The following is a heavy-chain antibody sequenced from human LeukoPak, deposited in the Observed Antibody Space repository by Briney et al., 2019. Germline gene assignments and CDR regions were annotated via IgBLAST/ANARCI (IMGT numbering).Heavy chain of an antibody. Sequence: GGSLRLSCAASGFTFSNNLMHWVRQGPGKGLVWVSHINSDGNTIRYADSVKGRFTISRDNAKNSLYLQMSSLRAEDTAVYYCARLSYGDSGAFDYWGQGTLVTVSS. CDR1: GFTFSNNL. J-gene: IGHJ4*02. D-gene: IGHD4-17*01. CDR3: ARLSYGDSGAFDY. V-gene: IGHV3-74*01. CDR2: INSDGNTI.